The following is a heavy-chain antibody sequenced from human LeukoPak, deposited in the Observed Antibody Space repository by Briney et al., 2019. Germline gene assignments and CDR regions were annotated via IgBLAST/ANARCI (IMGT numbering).Heavy chain of an antibody. J-gene: IGHJ6*04. CDR3: AELGITMIGGV. V-gene: IGHV3-48*03. CDR1: GFTFRSYE. Sequence: GGSLRLSCAASGFTFRSYEMNWVRQAPGKGLEWVSYISSSGSTIYYADSVKGRFTISRDNAKNSLYLQMNSLRAEDTAVYYCAELGITMIGGVWGKGTTVTISS. D-gene: IGHD3-10*02. CDR2: ISSSGSTI.